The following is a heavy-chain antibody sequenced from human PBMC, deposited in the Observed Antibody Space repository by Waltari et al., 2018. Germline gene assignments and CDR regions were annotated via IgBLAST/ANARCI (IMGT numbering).Heavy chain of an antibody. D-gene: IGHD3-10*01. Sequence: QLQLQESGPGLVKPSETLSLTCSVSGDSVTSGSYYWGWIRQPPRTGLEGIGIMYYRGSSYSNPSLKSRVTISVDTSKNQFSLKLSSVAAADTAVYYCARAFGSGSYAWFDSWGQGTLVTVSS. CDR2: MYYRGSS. J-gene: IGHJ5*01. V-gene: IGHV4-39*01. CDR3: ARAFGSGSYAWFDS. CDR1: GDSVTSGSYY.